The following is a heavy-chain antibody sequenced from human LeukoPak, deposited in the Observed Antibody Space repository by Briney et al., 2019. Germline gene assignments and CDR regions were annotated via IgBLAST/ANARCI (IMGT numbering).Heavy chain of an antibody. D-gene: IGHD2-2*01. CDR3: AKAIVVVPAAQYFQH. Sequence: SVKVSCKASGGTFSSYAISWVRQAAGQGLEWWGRIIPILGIANYAQKFQGRVTITADKSTSTAYMELSSLRSEDTAVYYCAKAIVVVPAAQYFQHWGEGTLVTVSS. J-gene: IGHJ1*01. CDR2: IIPILGIA. V-gene: IGHV1-69*04. CDR1: GGTFSSYA.